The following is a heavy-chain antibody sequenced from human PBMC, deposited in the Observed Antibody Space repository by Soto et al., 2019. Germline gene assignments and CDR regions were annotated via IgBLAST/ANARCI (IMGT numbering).Heavy chain of an antibody. CDR2: IYFGGSS. Sequence: SETLSLTCTVSGASVSDGYWSWIRQPPGKGLEWIGFIYFGGSSNFNPSLKSRVTISIDTSKSQFSLKLTSVTAADTGVYYCARGSAGHCSGGSCYSGREYFQHWGQGTLVTVSS. CDR3: ARGSAGHCSGGSCYSGREYFQH. D-gene: IGHD2-15*01. V-gene: IGHV4-59*02. CDR1: GASVSDGY. J-gene: IGHJ1*01.